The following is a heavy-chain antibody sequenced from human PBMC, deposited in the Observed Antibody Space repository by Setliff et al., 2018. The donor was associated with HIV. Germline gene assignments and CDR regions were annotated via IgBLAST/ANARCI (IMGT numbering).Heavy chain of an antibody. D-gene: IGHD3-22*01. CDR1: DGSISTYY. V-gene: IGHV4-59*01. Sequence: SETLSLTCSVSDGSISTYYWSWIRQPPGKGLEWIGYIYYSGITNYSPSLKSRVTFLVDTSKNQFSLRLSSVTAADTAVYFCARGDYDSGGYFFDKWGQGALVTVSS. CDR2: IYYSGIT. J-gene: IGHJ4*02. CDR3: ARGDYDSGGYFFDK.